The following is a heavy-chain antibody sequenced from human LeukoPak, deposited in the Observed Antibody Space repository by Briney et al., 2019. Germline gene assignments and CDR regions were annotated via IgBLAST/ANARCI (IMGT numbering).Heavy chain of an antibody. CDR3: ERALGYCSSGSCLWEYYYYYMDV. CDR1: GYTFTSYG. D-gene: IGHD2-15*01. CDR2: ISAYNGNT. V-gene: IGHV1-18*01. Sequence: GASVKCSCKASGYTFTSYGISWVRQAPGQGLEWMGWISAYNGNTNYAQKLQGRVTMTTDTSTSTAYMELRSLRSDDTAVYYCERALGYCSSGSCLWEYYYYYMDVWGKGATVTVSS. J-gene: IGHJ6*03.